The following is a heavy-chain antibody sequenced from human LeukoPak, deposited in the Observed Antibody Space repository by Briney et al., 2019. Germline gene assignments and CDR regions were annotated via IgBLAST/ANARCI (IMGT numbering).Heavy chain of an antibody. D-gene: IGHD3-9*01. CDR3: AKDYSSGLTGYFDY. J-gene: IGHJ4*02. Sequence: PGGSLRLSCAASGLTFSIYAMSWVRQAPGKGLEWVAGIGAGGANTKTADSVRGRFTISRDNPKNTLYLQMNSLRAEDTAVYYCAKDYSSGLTGYFDYWGQGTLVIVSS. CDR1: GLTFSIYA. CDR2: IGAGGANT. V-gene: IGHV3-23*01.